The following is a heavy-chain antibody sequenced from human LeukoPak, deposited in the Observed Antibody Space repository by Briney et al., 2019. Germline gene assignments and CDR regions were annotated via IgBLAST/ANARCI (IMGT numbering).Heavy chain of an antibody. CDR1: GFTFGDYA. Sequence: GGSLRLSCTASGFTFGDYAMSWFRQAPGKGLEWVGFIRTKGYGEKTEYAASVKGRFSVSRDESKSIAYLQMNSLKTEDTAVYYCTRVVPYCSGGSCYSISYFDYWGQGTLVTVSS. J-gene: IGHJ4*02. V-gene: IGHV3-49*03. CDR3: TRVVPYCSGGSCYSISYFDY. D-gene: IGHD2-15*01. CDR2: IRTKGYGEKT.